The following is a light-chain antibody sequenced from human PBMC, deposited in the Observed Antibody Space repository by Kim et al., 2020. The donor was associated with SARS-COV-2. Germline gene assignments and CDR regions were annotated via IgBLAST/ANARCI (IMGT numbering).Light chain of an antibody. CDR1: QTISTW. CDR2: LAS. CDR3: QHYIRFPYT. V-gene: IGKV1-5*03. J-gene: IGKJ2*01. Sequence: ASVGDRLTITCRARQTISTWLAWYQQKPGKAPKLLLYLASTLESGVPSRFSGSGSGTEFTLTIDSLQPDDFATYYCQHYIRFPYTFGQGTKVDIK.